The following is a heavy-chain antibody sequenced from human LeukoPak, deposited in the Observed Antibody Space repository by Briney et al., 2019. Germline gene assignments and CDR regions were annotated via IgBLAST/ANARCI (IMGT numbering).Heavy chain of an antibody. D-gene: IGHD2-15*01. CDR1: GYTFTTYY. Sequence: ASVKVSCKASGYTFTTYYTHWVRQAPGQGLEWMGVINPSGGSTSYAQRFQGRVTMTRDTSTSTIYMELSSLRSEDTALYYCARGDIDYWGQGTLVTVSS. CDR3: ARGDIDY. J-gene: IGHJ4*02. V-gene: IGHV1-46*01. CDR2: INPSGGST.